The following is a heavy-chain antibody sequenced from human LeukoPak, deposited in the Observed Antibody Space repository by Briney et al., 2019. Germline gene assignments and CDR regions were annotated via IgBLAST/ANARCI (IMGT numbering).Heavy chain of an antibody. CDR1: GYTFINFY. CDR2: FDPEDGET. CDR3: ATDIREYYYGSGTTFQH. D-gene: IGHD3-10*01. V-gene: IGHV1-24*01. J-gene: IGHJ1*01. Sequence: ASVKVSCKASGYTFINFYMHWVRQAPGKGLEWMGGFDPEDGETIYAQKFQGRVTMTEDTSTDTAYMELSSLRSEDTAVYYCATDIREYYYGSGTTFQHWGQGTLVTVSS.